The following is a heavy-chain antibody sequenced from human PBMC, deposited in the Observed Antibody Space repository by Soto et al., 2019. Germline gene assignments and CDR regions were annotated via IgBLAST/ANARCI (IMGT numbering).Heavy chain of an antibody. CDR1: GFTFSSYD. Sequence: EVQLVESGGGLVQPGGSLRLSCAASGFTFSSYDMHWVRQATGKGLEWVSAIGTAGDTYYPGSVKGRSTISRENAKNSLYLQMNSLRAGDTAVYYCARDRGYSSGGSCSKGWFDPWGQGTLVTVSS. CDR3: ARDRGYSSGGSCSKGWFDP. CDR2: IGTAGDT. V-gene: IGHV3-13*04. D-gene: IGHD2-15*01. J-gene: IGHJ5*02.